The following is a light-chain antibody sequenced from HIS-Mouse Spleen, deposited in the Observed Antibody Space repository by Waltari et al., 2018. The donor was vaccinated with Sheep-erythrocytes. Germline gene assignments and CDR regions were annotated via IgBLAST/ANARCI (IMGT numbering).Light chain of an antibody. J-gene: IGLJ2*01. CDR3: CSYAGSYTLV. CDR1: SSDVGGSNY. V-gene: IGLV2-11*01. Sequence: QSALPQPRSVSGSPGQSVPISCTGTSSDVGGSNYVSWYQQHPGKAPKLMIYDVSKRPSGVPDRFSGSKSGNTASLTISGLQAEDEADYYCCSYAGSYTLVFGGGTKLTVL. CDR2: DVS.